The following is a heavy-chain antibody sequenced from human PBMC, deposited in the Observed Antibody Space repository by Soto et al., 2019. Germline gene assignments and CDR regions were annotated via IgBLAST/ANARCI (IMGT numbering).Heavy chain of an antibody. CDR3: ASVPVLRYFDWLVGSNYGMAV. Sequence: SETLSLTCAVYGGSFSGYYWSWIRQPPGKGLEWVGEINHSGSTNYNPSLKSRVTISVDTSKNQFSLKLSSVTAADTAVYYCASVPVLRYFDWLVGSNYGMAVCGQGTTVTVS. CDR2: INHSGST. V-gene: IGHV4-34*01. D-gene: IGHD3-9*01. CDR1: GGSFSGYY. J-gene: IGHJ6*02.